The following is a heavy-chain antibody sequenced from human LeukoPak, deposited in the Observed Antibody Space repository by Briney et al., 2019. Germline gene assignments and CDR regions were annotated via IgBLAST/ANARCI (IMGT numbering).Heavy chain of an antibody. J-gene: IGHJ5*02. CDR3: ARGLSVLRFLEWTKVNWFDP. CDR1: GGSFSGYY. V-gene: IGHV4-34*01. Sequence: SETLSLTCAVYGGSFSGYYWSWIRQPPGKGLGWIGEINHSGSTNYNPSLKSRVTISVDTSKNQFSLKPSSVTAADTAVYYCARGLSVLRFLEWTKVNWFDPWGQGTLVTVSS. D-gene: IGHD3-3*01. CDR2: INHSGST.